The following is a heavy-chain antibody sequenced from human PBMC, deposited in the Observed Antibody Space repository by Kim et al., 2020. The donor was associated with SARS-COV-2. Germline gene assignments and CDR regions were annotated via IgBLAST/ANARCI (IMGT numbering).Heavy chain of an antibody. D-gene: IGHD5-12*01. J-gene: IGHJ6*02. CDR1: GGTFSSYA. Sequence: SVKVSCKASGGTFSSYAISWVRQAPGQGLEWMGGIIPIFGTANYAQKFQGRVTITADESTSTAYMELSSLRSEDTAVYYCARGGYVDIVATLSWVGYYGMDFWGQGTTVTVSS. V-gene: IGHV1-69*13. CDR3: ARGGYVDIVATLSWVGYYGMDF. CDR2: IIPIFGTA.